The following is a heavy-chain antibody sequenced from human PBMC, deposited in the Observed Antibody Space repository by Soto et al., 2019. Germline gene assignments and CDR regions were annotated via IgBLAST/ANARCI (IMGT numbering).Heavy chain of an antibody. CDR3: ARLAYSHYST. CDR2: IYYSGTT. J-gene: IGHJ4*02. V-gene: IGHV4-39*01. D-gene: IGHD5-12*01. Sequence: SETLSLTCTVSGGSIKLGGYYWGWIRQLPGKGLEWVATIYYSGTTYYNSSLKSRLTISLDTSRNQFSLDLTSVTAADTAVYYCARLAYSHYSTWGQGTLVTVSS. CDR1: GGSIKLGGYY.